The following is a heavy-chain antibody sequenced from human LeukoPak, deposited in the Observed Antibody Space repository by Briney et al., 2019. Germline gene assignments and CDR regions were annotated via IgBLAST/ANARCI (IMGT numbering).Heavy chain of an antibody. CDR3: ARDGRVGALQLDY. D-gene: IGHD1-26*01. CDR2: INPNSGGT. CDR1: GYTFTGYY. Sequence: ASVKVSCKASGYTFTGYYMHWVRQAPGQGLEWMGWINPNSGGTNYAQKFQGRVTMTRGTSISTAYMELSRLRSDDTAVYYCARDGRVGALQLDYWGQGTLVTVSS. J-gene: IGHJ4*02. V-gene: IGHV1-2*02.